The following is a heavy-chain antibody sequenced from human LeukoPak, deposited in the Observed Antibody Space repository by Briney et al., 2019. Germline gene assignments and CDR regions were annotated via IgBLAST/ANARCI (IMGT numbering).Heavy chain of an antibody. Sequence: SVTVSCKASGGTFSSYAISWVRQAPGQGFEWMGGIIPIFGTANYAQKFQGRVTITADESTSTAYMELSSLRSEDTAVYYCATDNGYYYDSSGYWVYWGQGTLVTVSS. V-gene: IGHV1-69*01. CDR1: GGTFSSYA. D-gene: IGHD3-22*01. CDR3: ATDNGYYYDSSGYWVY. CDR2: IIPIFGTA. J-gene: IGHJ4*02.